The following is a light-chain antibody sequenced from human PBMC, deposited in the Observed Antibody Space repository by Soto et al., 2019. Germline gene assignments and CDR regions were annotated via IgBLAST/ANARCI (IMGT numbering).Light chain of an antibody. Sequence: EIVLTQSPGTLSLSPGERATLSCRASQSVSSSSLAWYQQKAGQAPRLLIYGASSRATGIPDRFSGSASGTDFTLTITRLAPEDFAVYFCQQYGSSPPTFSQGTKVDIK. CDR2: GAS. CDR1: QSVSSSS. V-gene: IGKV3-20*01. J-gene: IGKJ1*01. CDR3: QQYGSSPPT.